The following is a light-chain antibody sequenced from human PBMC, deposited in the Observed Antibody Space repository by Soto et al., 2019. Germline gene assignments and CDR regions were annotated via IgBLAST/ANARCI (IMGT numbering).Light chain of an antibody. CDR3: QQGYSNPRT. Sequence: DIQLTQSPSTLSASVGDRVTITCRASQSISTYLNWYHQKPGKAPKLLIDAASSLQSGVPSRFSGSGSGTDFTLTISSLQPEDFPTYYCQQGYSNPRTFGQGTKVDIK. J-gene: IGKJ1*01. CDR2: AAS. CDR1: QSISTY. V-gene: IGKV1-39*01.